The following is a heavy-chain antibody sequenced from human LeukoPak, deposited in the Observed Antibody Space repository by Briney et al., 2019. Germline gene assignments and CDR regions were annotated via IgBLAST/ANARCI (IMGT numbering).Heavy chain of an antibody. CDR3: ASVVAARRGY. CDR2: ISSSSSYI. J-gene: IGHJ4*02. CDR1: GFTFSSYS. D-gene: IGHD6-6*01. Sequence: GGSLRLSCAASGFTFSSYSMNWVRQAPGKGLEWVSSISSSSSYIYYADSVKGRFTISRDNAKNSLYLQMSSLRAEDTAVYYCASVVAARRGYWGQGTLVTVSS. V-gene: IGHV3-21*01.